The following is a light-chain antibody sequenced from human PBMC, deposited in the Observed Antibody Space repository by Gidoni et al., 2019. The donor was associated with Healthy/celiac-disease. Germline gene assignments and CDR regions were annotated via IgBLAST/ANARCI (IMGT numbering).Light chain of an antibody. Sequence: DSVMTQAPDSLAVSLGERATINCKSSQSVLYRSNNKNYLGWYQQKPGPPPRVLIYWASTRASGVPDRFSGSASGTDFNLTISSLQAEDVAVSYCQQYYRSPLTFGGGTKVEIK. V-gene: IGKV4-1*01. J-gene: IGKJ4*01. CDR1: QSVLYRSNNKNY. CDR3: QQYYRSPLT. CDR2: WAS.